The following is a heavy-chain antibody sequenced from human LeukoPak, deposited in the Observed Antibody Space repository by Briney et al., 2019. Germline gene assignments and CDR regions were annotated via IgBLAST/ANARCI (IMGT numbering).Heavy chain of an antibody. CDR1: GFTFSSYW. J-gene: IGHJ4*02. Sequence: GGSLRLSCAASGFTFSSYWMSWVRQAPGKGLEWVANIKQDGSEKYYMDSVKGRFTISRDNAKNSLYLQMSSLRAEDTAVYYCAREEYYYDSSGYLGLDYWGQGTLVTISS. V-gene: IGHV3-7*01. CDR3: AREEYYYDSSGYLGLDY. CDR2: IKQDGSEK. D-gene: IGHD3-22*01.